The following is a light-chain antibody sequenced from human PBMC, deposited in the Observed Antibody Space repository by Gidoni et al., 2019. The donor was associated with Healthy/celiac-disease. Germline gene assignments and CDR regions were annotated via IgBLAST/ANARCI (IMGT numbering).Light chain of an antibody. CDR1: HSVSSN. CDR2: GAS. J-gene: IGKJ1*01. Sequence: ELVMTQSPATLSVSPGERATLSCRASHSVSSNLPWYQQKPGQAPRLLIYGASTRATGIPARCSGSGSGTEFTLTISSLQYEDFAVYYCQQYNNWPLWTFGQGTKVEIK. V-gene: IGKV3-15*01. CDR3: QQYNNWPLWT.